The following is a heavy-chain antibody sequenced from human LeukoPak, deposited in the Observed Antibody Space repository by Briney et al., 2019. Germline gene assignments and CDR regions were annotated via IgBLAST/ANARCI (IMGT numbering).Heavy chain of an antibody. D-gene: IGHD2-2*01. V-gene: IGHV4-39*01. CDR3: ASTSQLLFNY. CDR1: GGSISSSSYY. CDR2: IYYSGST. Sequence: ASETLSLTCTVSGGSISSSSYYWGWIRQPPGKGLEWIGSIYYSGSTYYNPSLKSRVTISVDTSKNQFSLKLSSVTAADTAVYYCASTSQLLFNYWGQGTLVTVSS. J-gene: IGHJ4*02.